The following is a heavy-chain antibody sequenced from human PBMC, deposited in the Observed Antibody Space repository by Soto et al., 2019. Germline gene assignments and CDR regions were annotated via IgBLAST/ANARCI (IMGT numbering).Heavy chain of an antibody. J-gene: IGHJ5*02. CDR3: ARGSFSSSSSWFDP. D-gene: IGHD6-6*01. CDR2: IYYSGRT. CDR1: GGSISSYY. V-gene: IGHV4-59*06. Sequence: PSETLSLTCTVSGGSISSYYWSWIRQPAGKGLEWIGYIYYSGRTYYNPSLHSRVSIAVDTTENQFSLKLTSVTAADTSVYYCARGSFSSSSSWFDPWGRGTLVTVSS.